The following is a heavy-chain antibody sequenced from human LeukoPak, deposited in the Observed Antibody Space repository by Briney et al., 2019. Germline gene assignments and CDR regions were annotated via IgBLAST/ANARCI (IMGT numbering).Heavy chain of an antibody. CDR1: GGSISSYY. CDR2: IYYSGST. Sequence: SETLSLTCTVSGGSISSYYWSWIRQPPGKGLEWIGYIYYSGSTNYNPSLKSRVTISVDTSKNQFSLKLSSVTAADTAVYYCARTASSWYVSTPTWFDPWGQGTLVTVSS. CDR3: ARTASSWYVSTPTWFDP. V-gene: IGHV4-59*08. J-gene: IGHJ5*02. D-gene: IGHD6-13*01.